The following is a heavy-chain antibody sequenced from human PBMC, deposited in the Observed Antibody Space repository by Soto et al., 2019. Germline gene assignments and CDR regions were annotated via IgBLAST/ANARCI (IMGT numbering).Heavy chain of an antibody. CDR3: ARSSGSYYNAAFDI. Sequence: SATLSLTCTVSGGSIRSNGYYWSWIRQHPGKGLEWIGYIYYSGSTYYNPSLKSRVTISVDTSKNQFSLKLSSVTAADTAVYYCARSSGSYYNAAFDIWGQGTMVT. CDR2: IYYSGST. CDR1: GGSIRSNGYY. J-gene: IGHJ3*02. D-gene: IGHD3-10*01. V-gene: IGHV4-31*03.